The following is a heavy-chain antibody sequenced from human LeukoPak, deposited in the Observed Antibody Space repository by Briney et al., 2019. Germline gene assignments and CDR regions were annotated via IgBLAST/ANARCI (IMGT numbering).Heavy chain of an antibody. Sequence: GGSLRLSCAASGFTFSIYGIHWVRQAPGKGLEWVAVFWSDGINKYYADSVKGRFTISRDNSKNTLYLQMNSLRAEDTAVYYCARDELLPPGWFDPWGQGTLVTVSS. J-gene: IGHJ5*02. D-gene: IGHD3-10*01. V-gene: IGHV3-33*01. CDR1: GFTFSIYG. CDR3: ARDELLPPGWFDP. CDR2: FWSDGINK.